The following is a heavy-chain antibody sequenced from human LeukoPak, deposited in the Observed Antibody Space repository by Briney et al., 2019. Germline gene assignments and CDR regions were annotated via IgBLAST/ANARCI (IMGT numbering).Heavy chain of an antibody. D-gene: IGHD3-22*01. Sequence: ASVKVSCKTSGYSFTSYGISWVRQAPGQGLEWMGWINTNTGNPTYAQGFTGRFVFSLDTSVSTAYLQISSLKAEDTAVYYCARDYYDSSGYYFNRGYYYYMDVWGKGTTVTVSS. V-gene: IGHV7-4-1*02. J-gene: IGHJ6*03. CDR3: ARDYYDSSGYYFNRGYYYYMDV. CDR2: INTNTGNP. CDR1: GYSFTSYG.